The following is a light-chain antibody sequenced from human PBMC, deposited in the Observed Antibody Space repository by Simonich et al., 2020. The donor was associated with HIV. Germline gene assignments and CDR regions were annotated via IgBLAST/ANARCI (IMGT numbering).Light chain of an antibody. CDR2: GAS. J-gene: IGKJ1*01. CDR1: QSVSSK. CDR3: QHYDKWPPWT. Sequence: EIVMTQSPATLSVSPGERATLSCRARQSVSSKLAWYQQKPGQAPRLLIYGASTRATGIPARFSGSGSGTEFNLTISSMQSEDSAVYYCQHYDKWPPWTFGQGTKVEIK. V-gene: IGKV3-15*01.